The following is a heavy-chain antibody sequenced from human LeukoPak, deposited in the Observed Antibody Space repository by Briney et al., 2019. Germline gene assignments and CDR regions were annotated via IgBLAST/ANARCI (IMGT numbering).Heavy chain of an antibody. V-gene: IGHV3-7*01. Sequence: GRSLRLSCAASGFTFSTYFMHWVRQAPGKALEWVASTDQVGSAKYYVDSVKGRFTISRDNAKNSLYLQMDSLRAEDTAIYYCAKGNRSPGASDIWGQGTMVTVSS. J-gene: IGHJ3*02. CDR1: GFTFSTYF. CDR3: AKGNRSPGASDI. D-gene: IGHD1-26*01. CDR2: TDQVGSAK.